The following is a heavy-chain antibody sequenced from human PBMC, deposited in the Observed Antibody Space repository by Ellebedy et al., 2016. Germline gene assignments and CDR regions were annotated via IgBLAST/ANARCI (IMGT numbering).Heavy chain of an antibody. Sequence: GSLRLSXTVSGGSVVNYGPYWIWIPPRPGRGLEWIGYIYYSRSTKFNPSLKSRVSMSVDTSKNQFSLRLNSVTAADTAVYYCARGLYFDSSGYYYWFDPWGQGTLVTVSS. CDR1: GGSVVNYGPY. V-gene: IGHV4-61*08. CDR3: ARGLYFDSSGYYYWFDP. D-gene: IGHD3-22*01. CDR2: IYYSRST. J-gene: IGHJ5*02.